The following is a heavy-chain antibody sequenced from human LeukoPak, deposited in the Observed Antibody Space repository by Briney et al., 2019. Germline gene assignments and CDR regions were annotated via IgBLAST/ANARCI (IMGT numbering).Heavy chain of an antibody. V-gene: IGHV3-23*01. CDR1: GFLFSHYT. D-gene: IGHD3-10*01. CDR2: INGSGDAT. J-gene: IGHJ4*02. Sequence: GGSLRLSCAVSGFLFSHYTMRWVRQGPGKGLEWVSSINGSGDATLYADSVMGRFTISRDNAKNTVSLQMNNLRAEDTAVYYCAKSDCGSDGCKLLNYWGQGTLVIASS. CDR3: AKSDCGSDGCKLLNY.